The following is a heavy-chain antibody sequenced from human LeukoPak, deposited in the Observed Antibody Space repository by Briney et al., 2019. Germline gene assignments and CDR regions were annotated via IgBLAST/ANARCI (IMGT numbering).Heavy chain of an antibody. CDR2: IYTSGST. D-gene: IGHD1-26*01. Sequence: SETLSLTCVVSGASISSYYWTWIRQPAGKGLEWIGRIYTSGSTTYNPSLKSRVTMSVDTSKNQFSLNLTSVTAADTAVYYCVRDRGGFDPWGQGTLVTVSP. V-gene: IGHV4-4*07. CDR3: VRDRGGFDP. CDR1: GASISSYY. J-gene: IGHJ5*02.